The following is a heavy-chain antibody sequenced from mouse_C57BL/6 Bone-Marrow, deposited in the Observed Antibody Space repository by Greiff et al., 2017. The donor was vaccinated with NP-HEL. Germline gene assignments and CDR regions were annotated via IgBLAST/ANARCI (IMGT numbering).Heavy chain of an antibody. CDR2: SRNKANDYTT. J-gene: IGHJ1*03. Sequence: EVKLMESGGGLVQSGRSLRLSCATSGFTFSDFYMEWVRQAPGKGLEWIAASRNKANDYTTEYSASVKGRFIVSRDTSQSILYLQMNALRAEDTAIYYCARDAATVVAPYWYFDVWGTGTTVTVSS. D-gene: IGHD1-1*01. CDR1: GFTFSDFY. CDR3: ARDAATVVAPYWYFDV. V-gene: IGHV7-1*01.